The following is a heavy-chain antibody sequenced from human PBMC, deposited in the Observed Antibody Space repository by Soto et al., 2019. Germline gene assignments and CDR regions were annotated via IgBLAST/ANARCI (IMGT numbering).Heavy chain of an antibody. V-gene: IGHV3-30-3*01. CDR1: GFTFSSYA. Sequence: QVQLVESGGGVVQPGRSLRLSCAASGFTFSSYAMHWVRQAPGKGLEWVAVISYDGSNKYYADSVKGRFTISRDNSKNTLYLQMNSLKSEDTAVYYCASGIVGAPTGAYYYYGMDVWGQGTTVTVSS. D-gene: IGHD1-26*01. CDR2: ISYDGSNK. CDR3: ASGIVGAPTGAYYYYGMDV. J-gene: IGHJ6*02.